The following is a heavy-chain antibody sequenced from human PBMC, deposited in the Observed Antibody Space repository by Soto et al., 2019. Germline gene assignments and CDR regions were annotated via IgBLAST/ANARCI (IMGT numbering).Heavy chain of an antibody. D-gene: IGHD2-8*01. CDR3: ATLTPYCTNGVCTFDY. J-gene: IGHJ4*02. V-gene: IGHV1-24*01. CDR1: GYTLTELS. Sequence: ASVKVSCKVSGYTLTELSMHWVRQAPGKGLEWMGGFDPEDGETIYAQKFQGRVTMTEDTSTDTAYMELSSLRSEDMAVYYCATLTPYCTNGVCTFDYWGQGTLVTVSS. CDR2: FDPEDGET.